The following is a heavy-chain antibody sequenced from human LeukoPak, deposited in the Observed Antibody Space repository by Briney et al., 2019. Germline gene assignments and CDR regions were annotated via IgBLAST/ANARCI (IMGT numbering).Heavy chain of an antibody. Sequence: GGSLRLSCAASGFTFNSNAMSWVRQAPGKGLEWVSAIASGGSTYYADSVKGRFTISRDNSKNTLYLEMNSLRTEDTAIYFCASQRGDSYGAAERWGQGTLVTVSS. V-gene: IGHV3-23*01. CDR3: ASQRGDSYGAAER. D-gene: IGHD5-18*01. J-gene: IGHJ4*02. CDR2: IASGGST. CDR1: GFTFNSNA.